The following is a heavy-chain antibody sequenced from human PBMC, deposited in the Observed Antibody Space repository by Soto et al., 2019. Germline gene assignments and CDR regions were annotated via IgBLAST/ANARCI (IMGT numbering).Heavy chain of an antibody. D-gene: IGHD1-26*01. CDR2: IWYDGSNK. Sequence: PGGSLRLSCAASGFTFSSYGMHWVRQAPGKGLEWVAVIWYDGSNKYYADSVKGRFTISRDNFKNTLYLQMNSLRAEDTAVYYCARGGYSGSYTDAFDIWGQGTMV. CDR1: GFTFSSYG. V-gene: IGHV3-33*01. J-gene: IGHJ3*02. CDR3: ARGGYSGSYTDAFDI.